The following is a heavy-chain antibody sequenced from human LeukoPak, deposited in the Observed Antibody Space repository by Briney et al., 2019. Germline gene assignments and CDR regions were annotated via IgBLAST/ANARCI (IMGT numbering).Heavy chain of an antibody. CDR1: GGSISSYY. D-gene: IGHD6-19*01. V-gene: IGHV4-4*07. CDR3: AVGYSSGWYIDC. CDR2: IYTSGST. Sequence: SETLSLTCTVSGGSISSYYWSWIRQPAGKGLEWIGRIYTSGSTNYNPSLKSRVTMSVDTSKNQFSLKLSSVTAADTAVYYCAVGYSSGWYIDCWGQGTLVTVSS. J-gene: IGHJ4*02.